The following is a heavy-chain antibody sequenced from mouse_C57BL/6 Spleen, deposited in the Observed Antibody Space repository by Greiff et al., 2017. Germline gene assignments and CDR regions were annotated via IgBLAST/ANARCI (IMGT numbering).Heavy chain of an antibody. Sequence: VQLQQPGPELVKPGASVKLSCKASGYTFTSYWMHWVKQRPGQGLEWIGNINPSNGGTNYNEKFKSKATLTVYKSASTAYMQLSSLTSEDSAVYYCARWSLDYEGFADWGQGTLVTVSA. CDR3: ARWSLDYEGFAD. J-gene: IGHJ3*01. CDR1: GYTFTSYW. V-gene: IGHV1-53*01. CDR2: INPSNGGT. D-gene: IGHD2-4*01.